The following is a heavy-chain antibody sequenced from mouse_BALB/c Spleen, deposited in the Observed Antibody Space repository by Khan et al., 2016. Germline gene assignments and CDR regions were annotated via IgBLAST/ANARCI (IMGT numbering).Heavy chain of an antibody. Sequence: EVKLLESGPGLVKPSQSLSLTCTVTGYLITSDYAWNWIRQFPGNKLEWMGFISYSGNTKYNPSLKSRISMTRDTSKNQFFLQLNSVTPEDTATYYCARVYGGDFDYWGQGTTLIVSS. CDR1: GYLITSDYA. CDR3: ARVYGGDFDY. V-gene: IGHV3-2*02. J-gene: IGHJ2*01. D-gene: IGHD2-10*02. CDR2: ISYSGNT.